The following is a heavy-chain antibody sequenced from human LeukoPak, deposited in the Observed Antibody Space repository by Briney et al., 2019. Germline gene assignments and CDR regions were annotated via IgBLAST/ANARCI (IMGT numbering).Heavy chain of an antibody. CDR1: GFPFSSYG. J-gene: IGHJ4*02. D-gene: IGHD6-13*01. V-gene: IGHV3-30*02. CDR2: IRYDGNIK. CDR3: ARKGHYSSWFLDY. Sequence: PGGSLRLSCVASGFPFSSYGMYWVRQAPGKGLEWVAFIRYDGNIKYYAGSVKGRFTISRDNSKNTLYLQMNSLRAEDTAVYYCARKGHYSSWFLDYWGQGTLVTVSS.